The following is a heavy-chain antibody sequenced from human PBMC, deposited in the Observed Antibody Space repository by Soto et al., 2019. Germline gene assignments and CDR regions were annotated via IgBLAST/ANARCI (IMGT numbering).Heavy chain of an antibody. CDR2: INPSGGST. CDR3: ARGHDFWSGFGLYYYYYGMDV. D-gene: IGHD3-3*01. CDR1: GYTFTSYY. Sequence: GASVKVSCKASGYTFTSYYMHWVRRAPGQGLEWMGIINPSGGSTSYAQKFQGRVTMARDTSTSTVYMELSRLRSDDTAVYYCARGHDFWSGFGLYYYYYGMDVWGQGTTVTVSS. V-gene: IGHV1-46*01. J-gene: IGHJ6*02.